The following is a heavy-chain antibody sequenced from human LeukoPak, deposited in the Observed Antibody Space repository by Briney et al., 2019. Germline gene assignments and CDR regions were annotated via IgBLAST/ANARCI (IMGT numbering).Heavy chain of an antibody. CDR2: INHSGST. CDR3: ARGRASGWFLDAFDI. J-gene: IGHJ3*02. D-gene: IGHD6-19*01. V-gene: IGHV4-39*07. Sequence: PSETLSLTCTVSGGSISSSSYYWSWIRQPPGKGLEWIGEINHSGSTNYNPSLKSRVTISVDTSKNQFSLKLSSVTAADTAVYYCARGRASGWFLDAFDIWGQGTMVTVSS. CDR1: GGSISSSSYY.